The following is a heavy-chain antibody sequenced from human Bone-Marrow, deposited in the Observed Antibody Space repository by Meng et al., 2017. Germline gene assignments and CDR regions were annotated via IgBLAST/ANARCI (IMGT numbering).Heavy chain of an antibody. CDR1: GYTFTGYY. CDR2: INPNSGGT. J-gene: IGHJ6*02. V-gene: IGHV1-2*02. CDR3: ARDSPYIYYYGSGSYYRPPLGGGYYGMDV. Sequence: ASVKVSCKASGYTFTGYYMHWVRQAPGQGLEWMGWINPNSGGTNYAQKFQGRVTMTRDTSISTAYMELSRLRSDDTAVYYCARDSPYIYYYGSGSYYRPPLGGGYYGMDVWGQGITVTVSS. D-gene: IGHD3-10*01.